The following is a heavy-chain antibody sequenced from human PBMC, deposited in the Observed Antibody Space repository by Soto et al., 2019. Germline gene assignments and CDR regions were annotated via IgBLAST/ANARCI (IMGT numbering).Heavy chain of an antibody. CDR2: IIPIFGTA. CDR1: GGTFSSYA. J-gene: IGHJ6*02. CDR3: ARNGRYSSSYGMDV. D-gene: IGHD6-6*01. Sequence: SVKVSCKASGGTFSSYAISWVRQAPGQGLEWMGGIIPIFGTANYAQKFQGRVTITADESTSTACMELSSLRSEDTAVYYCARNGRYSSSYGMDVWGQGTTVTVSS. V-gene: IGHV1-69*13.